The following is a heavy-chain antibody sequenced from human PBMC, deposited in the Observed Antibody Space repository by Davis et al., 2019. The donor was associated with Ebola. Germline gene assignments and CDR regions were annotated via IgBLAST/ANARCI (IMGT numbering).Heavy chain of an antibody. CDR3: ARDANNYYYGMDV. Sequence: GESLKISCAASGFTFSSYSMNWVRQAPGKGLEWVSSISSSSSYIYYADSVKGRFTISRDNAKNSLYLQMNSLRAEDTAVYYCARDANNYYYGMDVWGQGTTVTVSS. CDR1: GFTFSSYS. J-gene: IGHJ6*02. V-gene: IGHV3-21*01. CDR2: ISSSSSYI.